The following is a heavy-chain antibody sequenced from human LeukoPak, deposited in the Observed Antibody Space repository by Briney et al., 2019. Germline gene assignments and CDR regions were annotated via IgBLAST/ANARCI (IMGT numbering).Heavy chain of an antibody. V-gene: IGHV1-69*05. CDR1: GGTFSSYA. CDR2: IIPIFGTA. Sequence: ASVKVSCGASGGTFSSYAISWVRQAPGQGLEWMGGIIPIFGTANYAQKFQGRVTITTDESTSTAYMELSSLRSEDTAVYYCARVPSRQNYYYYYMDVWGKGTTVTASS. J-gene: IGHJ6*03. CDR3: ARVPSRQNYYYYYMDV.